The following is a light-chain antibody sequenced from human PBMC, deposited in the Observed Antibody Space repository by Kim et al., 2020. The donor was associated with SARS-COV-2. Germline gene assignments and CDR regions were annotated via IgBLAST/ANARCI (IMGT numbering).Light chain of an antibody. CDR2: EGS. Sequence: QSALTKPASVSGSPVQSITISCAGTSSDVGSYNLVSWYQQHPGKAPKLMIYEGSKRPSGVSNRFSGSKSGNTASLTISGLQAEDEADYYCCSYAGSSTWVFGGGTQLTVL. V-gene: IGLV2-23*01. J-gene: IGLJ3*02. CDR1: SSDVGSYNL. CDR3: CSYAGSSTWV.